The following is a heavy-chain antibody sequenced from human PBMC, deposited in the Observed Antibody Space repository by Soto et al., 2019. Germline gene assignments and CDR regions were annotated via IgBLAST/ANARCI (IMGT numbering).Heavy chain of an antibody. V-gene: IGHV4-4*02. CDR2: VHISGHS. J-gene: IGHJ5*01. D-gene: IGHD1-1*01. CDR3: ARVRQGCSANNCYFDP. Sequence: SETLSLTCTLSGRSVRAPDWWNWVRQSPDKGLEWIAEVHISGHSNYNPSLRSRVSVSIDSSKNQFYLNLNSVTAADTAIYYCARVRQGCSANNCYFDPWGQGTQVTVSS. CDR1: GRSVRAPDW.